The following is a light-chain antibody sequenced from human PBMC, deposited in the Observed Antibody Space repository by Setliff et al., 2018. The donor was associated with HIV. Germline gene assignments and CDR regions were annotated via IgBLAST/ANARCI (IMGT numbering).Light chain of an antibody. J-gene: IGLJ2*01. CDR1: NIGSKS. CDR3: QVWDNISDHPV. Sequence: QPPPVSVAPGRTAKITCGGNNIGSKSVHWYQQKPGQAPVLVVYDDSDRPSGIPERFSGSNSDNTATLTISGVEAGDEADYYCQVWDNISDHPVFGGGTRSPS. CDR2: DDS. V-gene: IGLV3-21*03.